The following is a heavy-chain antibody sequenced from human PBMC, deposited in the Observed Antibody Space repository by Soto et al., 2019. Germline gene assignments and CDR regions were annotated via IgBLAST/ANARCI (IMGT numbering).Heavy chain of an antibody. V-gene: IGHV3-33*05. D-gene: IGHD1-26*01. J-gene: IGHJ4*02. CDR3: ARGGGLNQLLSGSDH. CDR2: TSYDGSSE. Sequence: QVQLVESGGGVGQSGGSLTLSCTVSGFFLSDYGMHWVRQAPGKGLEWVAATSYDGSSEYYSDSVKDRFTTSRDNSKNTVYLHMNRLRAEDKGLYYCARGGGLNQLLSGSDHWGQGTLVTVSS. CDR1: GFFLSDYG.